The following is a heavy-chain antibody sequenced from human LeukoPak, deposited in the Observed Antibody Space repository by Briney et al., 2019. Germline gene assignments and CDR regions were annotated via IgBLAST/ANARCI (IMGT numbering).Heavy chain of an antibody. CDR3: AGVRSYEVEMFDY. CDR2: IKQDGSEK. J-gene: IGHJ4*02. CDR1: GFTFSSYW. V-gene: IGHV3-7*01. D-gene: IGHD1-26*01. Sequence: GGSLRLSCAASGFTFSSYWMSWVRQAPGKGLEWVANIKQDGSEKYYVDSVKGRFTISRDNAKNSLYLQMNSLRAEDTAVYYCAGVRSYEVEMFDYWGQGTLVTVSS.